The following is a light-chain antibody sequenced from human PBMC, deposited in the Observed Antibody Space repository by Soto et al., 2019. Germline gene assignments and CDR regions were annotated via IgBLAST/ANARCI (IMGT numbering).Light chain of an antibody. Sequence: DILLTQSPATLSLSPGDRATLSCRATQSVRSSLAWYRQKPGKAPRLLIYYTSTRESGIPARFSGSGSGTEFTLTINSLQSEDSAVYYCQQHNQWPITFGQGTKVDI. V-gene: IGKV3-11*01. CDR3: QQHNQWPIT. CDR1: QSVRSS. J-gene: IGKJ1*01. CDR2: YTS.